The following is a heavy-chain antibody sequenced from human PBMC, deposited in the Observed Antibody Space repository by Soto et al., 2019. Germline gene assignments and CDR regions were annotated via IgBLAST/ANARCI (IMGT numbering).Heavy chain of an antibody. CDR1: GGTFSSYA. Sequence: QVQLVQSGAEVKKPGSSGKVSCKASGGTFSSYAISWVRQAPGQGLEWMGGIIPIFGTANYAQKFQGRVTITADESTSTAYMELSSLRSEDTAVYYCARESRYCSGGSCYFLPGIDCWGQGTLVAVSS. CDR3: ARESRYCSGGSCYFLPGIDC. CDR2: IIPIFGTA. J-gene: IGHJ4*02. D-gene: IGHD2-15*01. V-gene: IGHV1-69*12.